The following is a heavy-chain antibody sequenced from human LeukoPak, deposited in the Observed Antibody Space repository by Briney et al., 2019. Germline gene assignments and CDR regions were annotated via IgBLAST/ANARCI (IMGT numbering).Heavy chain of an antibody. CDR2: IIPIFGTA. Sequence: GASVTVSCTASGYTFTRYGISWVRQAPGQGLEWMGGIIPIFGTANYAQKFQGRVTITADESTSTAYMELSSLRSEDTAVYYCFGGPLDYWGQGTLVTVSS. D-gene: IGHD3-3*01. J-gene: IGHJ4*02. CDR3: FGGPLDY. CDR1: GYTFTRYG. V-gene: IGHV1-69*13.